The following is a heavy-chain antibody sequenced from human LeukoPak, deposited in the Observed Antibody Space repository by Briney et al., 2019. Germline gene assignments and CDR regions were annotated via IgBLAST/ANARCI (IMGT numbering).Heavy chain of an antibody. V-gene: IGHV3-66*01. J-gene: IGHJ3*02. D-gene: IGHD6-19*01. CDR3: ARALQLAGNAFDI. CDR1: GFTVSRNY. CDR2: IYSGGST. Sequence: GGSLRLSCAASGFTVSRNYMSWVRQAPGKGLEWVSVIYSGGSTYYADSVKGRFTISRDNSKNTLYLQMNSLRAEDTAVYYCARALQLAGNAFDIWGQGTMVTVSS.